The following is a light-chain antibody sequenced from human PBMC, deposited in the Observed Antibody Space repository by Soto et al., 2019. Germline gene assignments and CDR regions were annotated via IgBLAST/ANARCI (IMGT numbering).Light chain of an antibody. CDR1: SSNIGDNY. CDR3: GTWDDRLDGNYV. CDR2: DNE. Sequence: QSVFTQPPSGSAAPGQQVTISCSGSSSNIGDNYVSWYQHLPGTTPKLVVYDNERRPSGIPGRFSGSKSGTSATLVITGLQTGDEADYYCGTWDDRLDGNYVFGTGTKVTVL. J-gene: IGLJ1*01. V-gene: IGLV1-51*01.